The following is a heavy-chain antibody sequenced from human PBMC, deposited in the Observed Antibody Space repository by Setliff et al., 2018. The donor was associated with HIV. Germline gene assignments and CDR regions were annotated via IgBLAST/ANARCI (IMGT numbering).Heavy chain of an antibody. J-gene: IGHJ2*01. CDR2: MYYGGSA. CDR3: ARHLSRQSGGFWFLDL. V-gene: IGHV4-59*01. CDR1: GGSFRVYY. Sequence: TLSLTCTVSGGSFRVYYWTWVRQPPGKGLEWIGNMYYGGSANSNPSLKSRVTMSIDASKNQFSLNLRSVTAADTATYYCARHLSRQSGGFWFLDLWGRGTLVTVSS. D-gene: IGHD2-15*01.